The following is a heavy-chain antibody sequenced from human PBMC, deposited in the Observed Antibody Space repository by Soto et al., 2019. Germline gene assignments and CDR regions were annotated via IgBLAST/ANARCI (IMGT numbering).Heavy chain of an antibody. CDR3: AIRVVTTSFTNWFDP. CDR2: IYYSGST. V-gene: IGHV4-39*01. J-gene: IGHJ5*02. Sequence: QLQLQESGPGLVKPSETLSLTCTVSGGSISSSSYYWGWIRQPPGKGLEWIGSIYYSGSTYYNPSLKSRVTIAVDTSKNQFSLKLSSMTAADTAVYYCAIRVVTTSFTNWFDPWGQGTLVTVSS. D-gene: IGHD4-4*01. CDR1: GGSISSSSYY.